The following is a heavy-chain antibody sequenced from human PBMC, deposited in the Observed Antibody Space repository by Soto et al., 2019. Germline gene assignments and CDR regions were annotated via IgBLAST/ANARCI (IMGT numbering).Heavy chain of an antibody. CDR2: MNPNSGNT. Sequence: QVQLVQSGAEVKKPGASVKVSCKASGYTFTSYDINWVRQATGQGLEWMGWMNPNSGNTGYAQKFQGRVTMTRNTSISTAYMELSSLRSEDTAAYYCARVRYSSSWYRNWFDPWGQGTLVTVSS. J-gene: IGHJ5*02. CDR1: GYTFTSYD. D-gene: IGHD6-13*01. CDR3: ARVRYSSSWYRNWFDP. V-gene: IGHV1-8*01.